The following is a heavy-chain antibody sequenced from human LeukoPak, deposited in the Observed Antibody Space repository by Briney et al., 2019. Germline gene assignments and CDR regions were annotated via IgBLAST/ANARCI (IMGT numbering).Heavy chain of an antibody. J-gene: IGHJ4*02. D-gene: IGHD4-17*01. CDR1: GYTFTGFY. V-gene: IGHV1-2*02. Sequence: ASVKVSCKPSGYTFTGFYIHWARQAPGQGLQWMGWINPKNGATKYSQNFRGRVTMTRDTSIDTAYMELSSPTSDDTAIYYCARPTHRLTVTTAIDYWGQGTLVTVSS. CDR3: ARPTHRLTVTTAIDY. CDR2: INPKNGAT.